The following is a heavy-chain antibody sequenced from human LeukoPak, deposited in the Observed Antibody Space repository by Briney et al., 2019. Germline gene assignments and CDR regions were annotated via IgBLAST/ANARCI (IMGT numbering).Heavy chain of an antibody. Sequence: PSETLSLTCTVSGGSISSHYWSWIRQPPGKGLEWIGYIYNSSRTNYNPSLMSRVTISLDTSKNQFSLKLSSVTAADTAVYYCAREGSAYDYYFDYWGQEIRVTVST. CDR2: IYNSSRT. J-gene: IGHJ4*02. V-gene: IGHV4-59*11. CDR3: AREGSAYDYYFDY. CDR1: GGSISSHY. D-gene: IGHD5-12*01.